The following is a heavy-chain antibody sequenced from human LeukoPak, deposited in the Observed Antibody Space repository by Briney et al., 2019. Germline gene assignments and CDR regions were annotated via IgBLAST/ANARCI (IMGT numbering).Heavy chain of an antibody. D-gene: IGHD2-15*01. CDR3: AKDRCGGSCYYFDY. V-gene: IGHV3-23*01. Sequence: GGSLRLSCAASGFTFSSYSMNWVRQAPGKGLEWVSAISGSGGSTYYADSVKGRFTISRDNSKNTLYLQMNSLRAEDTAVYYCAKDRCGGSCYYFDYWGQGTLVTVSS. CDR1: GFTFSSYS. J-gene: IGHJ4*02. CDR2: ISGSGGST.